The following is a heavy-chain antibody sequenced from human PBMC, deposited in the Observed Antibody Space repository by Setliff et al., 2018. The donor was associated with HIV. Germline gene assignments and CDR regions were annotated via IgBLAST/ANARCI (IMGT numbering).Heavy chain of an antibody. CDR3: ARGEEDY. V-gene: IGHV3-21*01. Sequence: GGSLRLSCAASGFTFSTYSMNWVRQAPGKGLEWVSSISSSSSYMSYADSVKGRFTISRDNARNSLYLQMNSLRAEDTAVYYCARGEEDYWGQGTLVTVSS. CDR2: ISSSSSYM. CDR1: GFTFSTYS. J-gene: IGHJ4*02.